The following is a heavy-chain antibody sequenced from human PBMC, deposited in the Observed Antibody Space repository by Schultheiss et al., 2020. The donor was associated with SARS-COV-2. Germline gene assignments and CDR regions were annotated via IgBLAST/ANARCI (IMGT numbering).Heavy chain of an antibody. J-gene: IGHJ4*02. D-gene: IGHD4-11*01. CDR3: ARDLWYYGNYDGAYFDY. CDR2: IYYSGST. V-gene: IGHV4-31*03. Sequence: SQTLSLTCTVSGGSISSGGYYWSWIRQHPGKGLEWIGYIYYSGSTYYNPSLKSRVTISVDTSKNQFSLKLSSVTAADTAVYYCARDLWYYGNYDGAYFDYWGQGTLVTVSS. CDR1: GGSISSGGYY.